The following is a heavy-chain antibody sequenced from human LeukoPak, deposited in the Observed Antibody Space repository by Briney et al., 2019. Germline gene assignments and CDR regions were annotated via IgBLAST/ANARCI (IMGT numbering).Heavy chain of an antibody. J-gene: IGHJ5*02. CDR1: GYTFTGYY. CDR2: INPNSGDT. V-gene: IGHV1-2*02. D-gene: IGHD4-17*01. Sequence: ASVKVFCKASGYTFTGYYMHWVRQASGQGLEGMGWINPNSGDTKYTQKCQGRVTMTRDTSISTAYMELSRLRSDDTAVYYCARAMTTVTTSWFDPWGQGTLVTVSS. CDR3: ARAMTTVTTSWFDP.